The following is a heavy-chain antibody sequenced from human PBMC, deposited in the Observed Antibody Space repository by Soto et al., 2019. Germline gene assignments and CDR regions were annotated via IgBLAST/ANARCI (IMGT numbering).Heavy chain of an antibody. CDR1: GFTFSSYS. D-gene: IGHD3-9*01. J-gene: IGHJ4*02. V-gene: IGHV3-23*01. CDR3: AKDLGRYFDCLPWTGADLDY. Sequence: PGGSLRLSCAASGFTFSSYSMNWVRQAPGKGLEWVSAISGSGGSTYYADSVKGRFTISRDNSKNTLYLQMNSLRAEDTAVYYCAKDLGRYFDCLPWTGADLDYWGQGTLVTVSS. CDR2: ISGSGGST.